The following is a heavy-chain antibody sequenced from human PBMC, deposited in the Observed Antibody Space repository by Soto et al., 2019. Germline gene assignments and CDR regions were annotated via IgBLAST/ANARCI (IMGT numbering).Heavy chain of an antibody. CDR2: INPNSGGT. CDR3: AREAGYSGYDWGDYYYYYGMDV. Sequence: ASVKVSCKASGYTFTGYYMHWVRQAPRQGLEWMGWINPNSGGTNYAQKFQGRVTMTRDTSISTAYMELSRLRSDDTAVYYCAREAGYSGYDWGDYYYYYGMDVWGQGTTVTVSS. D-gene: IGHD5-12*01. CDR1: GYTFTGYY. J-gene: IGHJ6*02. V-gene: IGHV1-2*02.